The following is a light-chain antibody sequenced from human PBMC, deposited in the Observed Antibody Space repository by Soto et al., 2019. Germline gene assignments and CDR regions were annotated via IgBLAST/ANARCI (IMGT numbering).Light chain of an antibody. Sequence: DIVMTQSPDSLAVSLGERATIKCKSSQSVLYSSNNKNYLAWYQQKPGQPPKLLIYWASTREFGVPDRFSGSGSGTDFTLTISSLQAEDVAVYYCQQYHSTPKTFGQGTKVEIK. CDR1: QSVLYSSNNKNY. CDR2: WAS. CDR3: QQYHSTPKT. J-gene: IGKJ1*01. V-gene: IGKV4-1*01.